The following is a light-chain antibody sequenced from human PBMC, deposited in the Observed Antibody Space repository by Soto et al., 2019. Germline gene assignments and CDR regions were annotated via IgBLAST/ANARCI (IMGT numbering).Light chain of an antibody. CDR3: QHYYNWPYT. V-gene: IGKV3-15*01. Sequence: EIVMTQSPASLSVSSGERATLSCRASQSVSSNLAWYQQKPGQAPRLLIYGASTRATGIPARFSGSGSETEFTLTISSLQSEDFAVYYCQHYYNWPYTFGQGTKLEIK. CDR1: QSVSSN. CDR2: GAS. J-gene: IGKJ2*01.